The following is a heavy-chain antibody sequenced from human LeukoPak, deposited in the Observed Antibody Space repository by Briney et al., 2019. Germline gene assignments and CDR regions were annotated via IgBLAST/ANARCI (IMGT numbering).Heavy chain of an antibody. J-gene: IGHJ3*02. CDR1: GGTFTSYY. D-gene: IGHD3-3*01. V-gene: IGHV1-46*01. CDR2: INPSGGST. CDR3: ARGRARSITIFGVVTLGYAFDI. Sequence: ASVKVSCKASGGTFTSYYMHWVRQAPGQGLEWMGIINPSGGSTSYAQKFQGRVTMTRDTSTSTVYMELSSLRSEDTAVYYCARGRARSITIFGVVTLGYAFDIWGQGTMVTVSS.